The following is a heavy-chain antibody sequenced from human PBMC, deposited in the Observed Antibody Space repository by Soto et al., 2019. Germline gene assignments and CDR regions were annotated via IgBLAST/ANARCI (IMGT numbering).Heavy chain of an antibody. Sequence: EVQLLESGGGLVQPGGSLRLSCAASGFTFSSYAMSWVRQAPGKGLEWVSGISGSGQSTYNADSVKGRFTISRDTSKSTLYLQMNSLRAEDTAVYYCAKDASGGTVPYYFDYWGQGTLVTVSS. CDR2: ISGSGQST. CDR3: AKDASGGTVPYYFDY. V-gene: IGHV3-23*01. J-gene: IGHJ4*02. CDR1: GFTFSSYA. D-gene: IGHD1-1*01.